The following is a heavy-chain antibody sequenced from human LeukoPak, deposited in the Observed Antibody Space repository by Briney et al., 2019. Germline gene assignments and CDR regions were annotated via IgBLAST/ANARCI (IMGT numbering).Heavy chain of an antibody. CDR2: IWFDGSVK. CDR1: GFTLSSYA. D-gene: IGHD3-3*01. J-gene: IGHJ4*02. V-gene: IGHV3-33*06. Sequence: GGSLRLSCAGSGFTLSSYAMSWVRQAPGKGLEWVAAIWFDGSVKHYSDAVKGRFTISRDNSLNTLYLQMNSLRVEDTAIYYCAKDTAVQFLEPAFWGQGTLVTVSS. CDR3: AKDTAVQFLEPAF.